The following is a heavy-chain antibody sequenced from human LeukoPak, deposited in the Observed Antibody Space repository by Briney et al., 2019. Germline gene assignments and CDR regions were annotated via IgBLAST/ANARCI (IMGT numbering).Heavy chain of an antibody. Sequence: LETLSLTCAVYGGSFSGYYWSWIRQPPGKGLEWIGEINHSGSTNYNPSLKSRVTISVDTSKNQFSLKLSSVTAADTAVYYCARRGVVRGPFDYWGQGTLVTVSS. CDR1: GGSFSGYY. V-gene: IGHV4-34*01. D-gene: IGHD3-10*01. J-gene: IGHJ4*02. CDR2: INHSGST. CDR3: ARRGVVRGPFDY.